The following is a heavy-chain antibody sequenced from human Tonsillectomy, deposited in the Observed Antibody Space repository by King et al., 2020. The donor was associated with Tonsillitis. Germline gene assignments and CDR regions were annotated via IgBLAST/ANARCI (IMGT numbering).Heavy chain of an antibody. V-gene: IGHV3-74*01. Sequence: VQLVESGGGLVQPGGSLRLSCAASGFAFHSYYMHWVRQAPGKGLVWVSRISTDGGNTDYADSVKGRFTISRDNAKNTLYLQMNSLRAEDTAIYYCAGEHCDSDWCSSDYWGLGTLVTVSS. D-gene: IGHD2-21*01. CDR3: AGEHCDSDWCSSDY. CDR2: ISTDGGNT. CDR1: GFAFHSYY. J-gene: IGHJ4*02.